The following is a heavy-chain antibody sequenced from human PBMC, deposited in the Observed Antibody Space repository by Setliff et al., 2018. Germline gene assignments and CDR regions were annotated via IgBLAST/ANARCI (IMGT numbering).Heavy chain of an antibody. Sequence: PSETLSLTCSVSGGSISSGSDYWTWIRQPAGKALEWIGHIYTTGITSYNPSLQSRVTISLDTSKNQFSLSLSSVTAADTAVYYCARMSGFQYMDVWGKGTTVTVSS. CDR1: GGSISSGSDY. CDR2: IYTTGIT. D-gene: IGHD3-3*01. CDR3: ARMSGFQYMDV. J-gene: IGHJ6*03. V-gene: IGHV4-61*09.